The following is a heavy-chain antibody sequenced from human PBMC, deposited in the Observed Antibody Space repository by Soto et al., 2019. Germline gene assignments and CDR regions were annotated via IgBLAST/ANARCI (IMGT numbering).Heavy chain of an antibody. Sequence: QVHLVQSGAEVKKPGASVKVSCKASGYTFTTYYMHWVRQAPGQGLEWMGNINPSGGSTTYAQKVQGRGTMTSDTSTSTVYMELSSLRSDDTAVYYCAREQLRGYYYENSAFQNDLWGQGTLVTVSS. CDR3: AREQLRGYYYENSAFQNDL. V-gene: IGHV1-46*01. D-gene: IGHD3-22*01. J-gene: IGHJ5*02. CDR1: GYTFTTYY. CDR2: INPSGGST.